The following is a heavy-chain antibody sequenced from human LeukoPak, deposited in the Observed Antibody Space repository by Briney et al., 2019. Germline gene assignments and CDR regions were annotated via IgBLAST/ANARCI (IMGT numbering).Heavy chain of an antibody. V-gene: IGHV4-39*01. CDR2: IYYSGST. CDR3: ARRLGGSGSYYY. Sequence: SETLSLTCTVSGDSVSSDSYYWGWIRQPPGKGLEWIGSIYYSGSTYYNPSPKSRVTISVDTSKNQFSLKLRSVTAADTAVYYCARRLGGSGSYYYWGQGTLVTVSS. CDR1: GDSVSSDSYY. J-gene: IGHJ4*02. D-gene: IGHD3-10*01.